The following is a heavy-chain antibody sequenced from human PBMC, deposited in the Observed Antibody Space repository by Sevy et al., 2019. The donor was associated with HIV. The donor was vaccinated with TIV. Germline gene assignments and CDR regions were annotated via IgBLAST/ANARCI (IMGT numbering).Heavy chain of an antibody. J-gene: IGHJ4*02. CDR2: ISHDGNNK. D-gene: IGHD3-22*01. Sequence: GGSLRLSCTASGFTFSRYAMYWVRQAPGKGLEWVAVISHDGNNKDYADSVKGRFTISRDNSKNTLYMQMTSLRAEDTAFYYCASHYYDYTGYYYPLHYWGQGTLVTVSP. V-gene: IGHV3-30*01. CDR3: ASHYYDYTGYYYPLHY. CDR1: GFTFSRYA.